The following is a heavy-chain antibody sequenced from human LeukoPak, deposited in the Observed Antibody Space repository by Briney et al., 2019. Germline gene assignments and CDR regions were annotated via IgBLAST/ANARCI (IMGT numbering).Heavy chain of an antibody. CDR3: ARQRHRVIDY. D-gene: IGHD6-25*01. V-gene: IGHV4-4*02. J-gene: IGHJ4*02. CDR1: GGSISSSNW. CDR2: IYHRGST. Sequence: PSETLSLTCAVSGGSISSSNWWSWVRQPPGKGLEWSWEIYHRGSTNYTPSLKSRVTISVDKSKNQFSLKLSSLTAADTAVYYCARQRHRVIDYWGQGTLVTVSS.